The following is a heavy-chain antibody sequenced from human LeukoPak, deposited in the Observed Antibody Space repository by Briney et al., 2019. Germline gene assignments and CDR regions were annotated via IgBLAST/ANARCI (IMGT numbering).Heavy chain of an antibody. J-gene: IGHJ4*02. V-gene: IGHV4-39*01. CDR2: IYYSGST. D-gene: IGHD6-19*01. CDR1: GGSISSSSYY. CDR3: ARHIIAVAGTFGY. Sequence: SETLSLTCAVSGGSISSSSYYWGWIRQPPGKGLEWIGSIYYSGSTYYNPSLKSRVTISVDTSKNQFSLKLSSVTAADTAVYYCARHIIAVAGTFGYWGQGTLVTVSS.